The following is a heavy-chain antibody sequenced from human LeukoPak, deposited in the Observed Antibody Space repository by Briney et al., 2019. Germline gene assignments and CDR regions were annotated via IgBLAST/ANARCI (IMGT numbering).Heavy chain of an antibody. CDR3: ARYTPRYLDA. J-gene: IGHJ5*02. CDR1: GFTFSNYA. Sequence: GGSLRLSCAASGFTFSNYAMSWVRQAPGKGLEWVSGISAGGSGTYYADTMKGRFTISRDDSKNTLYLQMSSVRAEDTAVYFCARYTPRYLDAWGQGTLVTVSS. D-gene: IGHD3-9*01. V-gene: IGHV3-23*01. CDR2: ISAGGSGT.